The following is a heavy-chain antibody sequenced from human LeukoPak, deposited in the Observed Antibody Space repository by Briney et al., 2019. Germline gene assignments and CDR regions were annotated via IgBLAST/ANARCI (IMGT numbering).Heavy chain of an antibody. Sequence: PGGSLRLSCAASGFTFSRYEMNWVRQAPGKGLEWVSYISGGGGTIYHADSVKGRFTISRDNAKNSLYLQMNSLRAEDTAVYYCARDDHFESIDSFDILGQGTMVIHSS. CDR3: ARDDHFESIDSFDI. J-gene: IGHJ3*02. D-gene: IGHD2-21*01. CDR2: ISGGGGTI. V-gene: IGHV3-48*03. CDR1: GFTFSRYE.